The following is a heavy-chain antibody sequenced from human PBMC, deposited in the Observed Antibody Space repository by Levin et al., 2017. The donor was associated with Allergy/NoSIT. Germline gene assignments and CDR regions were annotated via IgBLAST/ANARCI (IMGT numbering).Heavy chain of an antibody. CDR1: GYTFTSYG. V-gene: IGHV1-18*01. Sequence: ASVKVSCKASGYTFTSYGISWVRQAPGQGLEWMGWISAYNGNTNYAQKLHGRVTMTTDTSTSTAYMELRSLRSDDTAVYYCARVGYCSSTSCSYIRDWYFDLWGRGTLVTVSS. CDR2: ISAYNGNT. D-gene: IGHD2-2*03. CDR3: ARVGYCSSTSCSYIRDWYFDL. J-gene: IGHJ2*01.